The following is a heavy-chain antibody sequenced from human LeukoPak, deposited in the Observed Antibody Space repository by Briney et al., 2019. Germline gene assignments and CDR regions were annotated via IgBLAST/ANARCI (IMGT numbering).Heavy chain of an antibody. CDR1: GGTFSSYA. D-gene: IGHD3-10*01. CDR3: ARDIRGFDY. Sequence: ASVKVSCKASGGTFSSYAISWVRQAPGQGLEWMGIINPSGGSTSYAQKFQGRVTMTRDTSTSTVYMELSSLRSEDTAVYYCARDIRGFDYWGQGTLVTVSS. CDR2: INPSGGST. J-gene: IGHJ4*02. V-gene: IGHV1-46*01.